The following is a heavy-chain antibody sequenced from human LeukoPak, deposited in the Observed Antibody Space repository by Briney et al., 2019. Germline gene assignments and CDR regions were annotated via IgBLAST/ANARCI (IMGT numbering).Heavy chain of an antibody. CDR3: ARHWGYYGSGSPTYDY. CDR1: GGSISSYY. Sequence: PSETLSLTCTVSGGSISSYYWSWIRQPPGKGLEWIGYIYYSGSTNYNPSLKSRVTISVDTSKNQFSLKLSSVTAADTAVYYCARHWGYYGSGSPTYDYWGQGTLVTVSS. D-gene: IGHD3-10*01. J-gene: IGHJ4*02. CDR2: IYYSGST. V-gene: IGHV4-59*08.